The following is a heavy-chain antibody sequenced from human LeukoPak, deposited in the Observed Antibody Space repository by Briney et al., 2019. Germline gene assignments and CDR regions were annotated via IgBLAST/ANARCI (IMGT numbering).Heavy chain of an antibody. CDR1: GGSISSSSYY. V-gene: IGHV4-39*01. J-gene: IGHJ4*02. CDR2: IYYSGST. D-gene: IGHD5-18*01. CDR3: ARRDSYAIDY. Sequence: SETLSLICTVSGGSISSSSYYWGWIRQPPGKGLEWIGSIYYSGSTYYNPSLKSRVTISVDTSKNQFSLKLSSVTAADTAVYYCARRDSYAIDYWGQGTLVTVSS.